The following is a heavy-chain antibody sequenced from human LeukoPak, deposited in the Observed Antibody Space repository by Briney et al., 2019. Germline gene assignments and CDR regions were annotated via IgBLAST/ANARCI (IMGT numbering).Heavy chain of an antibody. CDR2: ISYDGSNK. Sequence: GGSLRLSCAASGFTFSSYAMHWVRQAPGKGLEWVAVISYDGSNKYYADSVKGRFTISRDNSKNTLYLQMNSLRAEDTAVYYCARTIAAAGTAGYWGQGTLVTVSS. J-gene: IGHJ4*02. CDR3: ARTIAAAGTAGY. D-gene: IGHD6-13*01. CDR1: GFTFSSYA. V-gene: IGHV3-30-3*01.